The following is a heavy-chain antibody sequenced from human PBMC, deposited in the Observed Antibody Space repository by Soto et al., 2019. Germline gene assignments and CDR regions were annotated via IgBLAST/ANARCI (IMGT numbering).Heavy chain of an antibody. Sequence: QVQLQQWGAGLLKPSETLSLTCAVYGGSFSGYYWSWIRQPPGKGLEWIGEINHSGSTNYNPSLKSRVTISVDTSKHQFSLKLSSVTAADTAVYYCARGLSRGRFDYWGQGTLVTVSS. J-gene: IGHJ4*02. CDR3: ARGLSRGRFDY. CDR1: GGSFSGYY. CDR2: INHSGST. D-gene: IGHD1-26*01. V-gene: IGHV4-34*01.